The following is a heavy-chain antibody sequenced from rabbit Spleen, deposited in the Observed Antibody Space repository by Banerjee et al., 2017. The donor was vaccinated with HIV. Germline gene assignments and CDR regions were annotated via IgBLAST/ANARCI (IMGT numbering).Heavy chain of an antibody. Sequence: QEQLVESGGGLVKPEGSLTLTCTASGFSFGGVYSICWVRQAPGKGLESIACIEAGSSGFTYFANWAKGRFTISMTSSTTVTLQMTSLTAADTATYFCARDPSSSFSSYGMDLWCPGTLVTVS. CDR3: ARDPSSSFSSYGMDL. D-gene: IGHD1-1*01. CDR2: IEAGSSGFT. J-gene: IGHJ6*01. V-gene: IGHV1S45*01. CDR1: GFSFGGVYS.